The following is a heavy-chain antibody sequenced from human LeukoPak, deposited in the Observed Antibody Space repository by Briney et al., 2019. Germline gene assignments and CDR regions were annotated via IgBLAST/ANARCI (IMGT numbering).Heavy chain of an antibody. Sequence: ASVTVSCKASGYTFTGYYMHWVRQAPGQALEWMGWINPNSGGTNYAQKFQGRVTMTRDTSISTAYMELSRLRSDDTAVYYCARVQQWLVRSFDYWGQGTLVTVSS. CDR1: GYTFTGYY. D-gene: IGHD6-19*01. CDR2: INPNSGGT. J-gene: IGHJ4*02. V-gene: IGHV1-2*02. CDR3: ARVQQWLVRSFDY.